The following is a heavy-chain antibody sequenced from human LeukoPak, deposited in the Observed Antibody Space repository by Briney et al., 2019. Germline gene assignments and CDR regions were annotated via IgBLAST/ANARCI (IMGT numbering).Heavy chain of an antibody. Sequence: GGSLRLSCLVSGFTLSDYNMNWVRQAPGKGLEWVAYLCKSGSTIYYVDSVKGRFTIYRDSAKTSLYLQLNSLGAEDTAVYYCAKDHMIVVVITTLGAFAIWGKGTMVTGSS. CDR1: GFTLSDYN. D-gene: IGHD3-22*01. V-gene: IGHV3-48*01. CDR3: AKDHMIVVVITTLGAFAI. CDR2: LCKSGSTI. J-gene: IGHJ3*02.